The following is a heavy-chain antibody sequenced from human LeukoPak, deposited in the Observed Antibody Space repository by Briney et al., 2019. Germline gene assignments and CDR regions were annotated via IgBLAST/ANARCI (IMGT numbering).Heavy chain of an antibody. CDR1: GFTVSTNY. J-gene: IGHJ4*02. V-gene: IGHV3-53*01. CDR3: ARVIAAPGIDYFDY. D-gene: IGHD6-13*01. CDR2: LYASGSA. Sequence: PGGSLRLSCADSGFTVSTNYMSWVRQTPGKGLEWVSVLYASGSAYYADSVKGRFTISRDNSKNTLYLQMNSPRAEDTAVYYCARVIAAPGIDYFDYWGQGTLVTVSS.